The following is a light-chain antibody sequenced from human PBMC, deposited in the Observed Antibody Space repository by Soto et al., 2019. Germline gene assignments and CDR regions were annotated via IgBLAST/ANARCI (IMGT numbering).Light chain of an antibody. V-gene: IGKV3-20*01. CDR3: QQYGDSPRS. Sequence: WMQSDGNMSLSPERVAIVARRTSRSLSSDYLAWYQQKPGQAPRLLFYHASRRATGTPDRFSVSGSGTDFTLTMSRLQPGDFAVYYCQQYGDSPRSFGQGTKVDIK. J-gene: IGKJ1*01. CDR1: RSLSSDY. CDR2: HAS.